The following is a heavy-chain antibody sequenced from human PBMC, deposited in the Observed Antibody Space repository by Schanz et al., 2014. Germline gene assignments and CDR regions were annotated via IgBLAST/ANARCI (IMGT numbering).Heavy chain of an antibody. CDR3: ASSGYDWWYYYYMDA. J-gene: IGHJ6*03. Sequence: QVQLQESGPGLVKPSETLSLTCTVSSASIRTYYWSWIRQPPGKGLEWIGDIYYSGSTTYNPSLKSRVTISVDTSKKQFSLNLSSVTAADTAVYYCASSGYDWWYYYYMDAWGKGTTVTVSS. CDR2: IYYSGST. CDR1: SASIRTYY. D-gene: IGHD5-12*01. V-gene: IGHV4-59*01.